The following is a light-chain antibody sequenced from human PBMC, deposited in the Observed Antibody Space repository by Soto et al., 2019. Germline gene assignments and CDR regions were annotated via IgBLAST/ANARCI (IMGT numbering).Light chain of an antibody. Sequence: EIVWPQSPGTLSLSPGESATLYCRASQSVSSNLAWYQEQPCQAPRLLIYGASSRATGIPDRFSGSGSGTDFTPTISRLEPQDLAVYYGQQYGSSPRITGGQWSRREIK. J-gene: IGKJ5*01. CDR3: QQYGSSPRIT. V-gene: IGKV3-20*01. CDR2: GAS. CDR1: QSVSSN.